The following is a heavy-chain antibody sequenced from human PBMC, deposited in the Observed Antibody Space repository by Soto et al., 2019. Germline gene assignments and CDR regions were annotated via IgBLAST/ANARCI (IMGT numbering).Heavy chain of an antibody. CDR3: ATLGRSYGDYVGGIDY. CDR2: IDPSDSYT. J-gene: IGHJ4*02. D-gene: IGHD4-17*01. CDR1: GYSFTSYW. V-gene: IGHV5-10-1*01. Sequence: PGESLKISCKGSGYSFTSYWISWVRQMPGKGLEWMGRIDPSDSYTNYSPSFQGHVTISADKSISTAYLQWSSLKASDTAMYYCATLGRSYGDYVGGIDYWGQGTLVTVSS.